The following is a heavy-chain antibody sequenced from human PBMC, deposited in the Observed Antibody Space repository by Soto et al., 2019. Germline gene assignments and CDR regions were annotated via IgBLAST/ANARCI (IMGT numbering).Heavy chain of an antibody. Sequence: PXQTLSLPCAVSCYSISSGYAWGWIRQPPGKGLEYIGIIYHSGTTYYNPSLKSRVTISVDTSKNQFSLKLSSVTAADTAVFYCARISSGWQAVDYWGPGTLVTFSS. J-gene: IGHJ4*02. CDR1: CYSISSGYA. CDR3: ARISSGWQAVDY. CDR2: IYHSGTT. D-gene: IGHD6-19*01. V-gene: IGHV4-38-2*01.